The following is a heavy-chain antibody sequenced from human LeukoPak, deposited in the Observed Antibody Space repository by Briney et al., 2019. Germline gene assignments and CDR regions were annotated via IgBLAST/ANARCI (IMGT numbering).Heavy chain of an antibody. V-gene: IGHV4-38-2*02. CDR2: INHSGST. J-gene: IGHJ6*04. CDR1: GYSITSAYY. Sequence: SETLSLTCTVSGYSITSAYYSGWIRQPPGKGLEWIGEINHSGSTNYNPSLKSRVTISVDTSKNQFSLKLSSVTAADTAVYYCARGLRGSGMDVWGKGTTVTVSS. CDR3: ARGLRGSGMDV. D-gene: IGHD3-10*01.